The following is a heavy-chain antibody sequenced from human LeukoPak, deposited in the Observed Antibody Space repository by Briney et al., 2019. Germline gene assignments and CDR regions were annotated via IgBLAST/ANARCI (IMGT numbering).Heavy chain of an antibody. D-gene: IGHD3-10*01. CDR3: ARRAGFAFDI. J-gene: IGHJ3*02. CDR2: IYYSGST. Sequence: SETLSLTCTVSGGSISSYYWSWIRQPPGKGLEWIGYIYYSGSTNYNPSLKSRVTISADTSKNQFSLKLSSVTAADTAVYYCARRAGFAFDIWGQGTMVTVSS. V-gene: IGHV4-59*12. CDR1: GGSISSYY.